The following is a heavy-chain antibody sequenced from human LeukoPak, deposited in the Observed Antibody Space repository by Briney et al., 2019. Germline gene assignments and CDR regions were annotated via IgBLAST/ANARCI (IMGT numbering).Heavy chain of an antibody. J-gene: IGHJ4*02. D-gene: IGHD3/OR15-3a*01. CDR2: IYSGGST. Sequence: GSLRLSCAASGFTVSSNYMNWVRQAPGKGLEWVSVIYSGGSTYYADSVKGRFTISRDNSKNTLYLQMNSLRAEDTAVYYCAKAARKMDWAAFDYWGQGTLVTVSS. CDR3: AKAARKMDWAAFDY. V-gene: IGHV3-53*01. CDR1: GFTVSSNY.